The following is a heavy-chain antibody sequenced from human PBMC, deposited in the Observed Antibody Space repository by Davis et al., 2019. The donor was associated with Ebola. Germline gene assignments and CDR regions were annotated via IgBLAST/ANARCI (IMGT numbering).Heavy chain of an antibody. V-gene: IGHV4-38-2*01. J-gene: IGHJ6*03. D-gene: IGHD2-2*01. CDR1: GYSISSGFY. CDR3: ARGQKVIPAIPHHYFYYYMDV. Sequence: GSLRLSCAVSGYSISSGFYWGWIRQPPGKGLEWIGILSHSGSTSYNPSLKSRVTMSVDTSRNQFSLRLSSVTAADTAVYYCARGQKVIPAIPHHYFYYYMDVWGTGTTVTVSS. CDR2: LSHSGST.